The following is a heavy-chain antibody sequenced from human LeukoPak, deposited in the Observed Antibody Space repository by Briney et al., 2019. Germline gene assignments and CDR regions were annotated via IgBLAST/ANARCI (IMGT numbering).Heavy chain of an antibody. Sequence: PRGAPRVSSAPPGVTASGNYMSTGRQTPGKGLGWVSVIYTAGSTYNADCVKGRFIISRDKSKNTLYLQMNTLRAEDTAVYFCAGGNSWPGLSYWGQGTLLTVSS. J-gene: IGHJ4*02. CDR3: AGGNSWPGLSY. CDR1: GVTASGNY. D-gene: IGHD6-13*01. CDR2: IYTAGST. V-gene: IGHV3-53*01.